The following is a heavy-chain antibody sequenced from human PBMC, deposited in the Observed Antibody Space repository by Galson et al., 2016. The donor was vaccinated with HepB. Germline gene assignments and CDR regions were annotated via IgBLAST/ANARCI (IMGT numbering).Heavy chain of an antibody. CDR3: ARGVSHYEYVWGSSFYYFYGMDV. Sequence: SVKVSCKASGYTFTDYDINWVRQATGQGLEWMGWMNPNSGDTGFAQNFQGRVTMTRNTSISTAYMELSSLRSEDTALYYCARGVSHYEYVWGSSFYYFYGMDVWGQGTTVTVSS. V-gene: IGHV1-8*01. CDR1: GYTFTDYD. D-gene: IGHD3-16*01. CDR2: MNPNSGDT. J-gene: IGHJ6*02.